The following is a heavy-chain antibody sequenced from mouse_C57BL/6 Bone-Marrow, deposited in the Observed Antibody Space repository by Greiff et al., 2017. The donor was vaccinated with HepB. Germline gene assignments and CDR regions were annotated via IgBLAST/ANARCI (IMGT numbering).Heavy chain of an antibody. CDR2: IDPENGDT. CDR3: TGDSSGYVGFAY. V-gene: IGHV14-4*01. Sequence: EVQLQQSGAELVRPGASVKLSCTASGFNIKDDYMHWVKQRPEQGLEWIGWIDPENGDTEYASKFQGKATITADTSSNPAYLQLSSLTSEDTAVYYCTGDSSGYVGFAYWGQGTLVTVSA. CDR1: GFNIKDDY. D-gene: IGHD3-2*02. J-gene: IGHJ3*01.